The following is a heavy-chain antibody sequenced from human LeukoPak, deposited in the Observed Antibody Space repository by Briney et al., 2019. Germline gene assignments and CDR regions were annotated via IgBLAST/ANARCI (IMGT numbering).Heavy chain of an antibody. J-gene: IGHJ6*02. CDR1: GGTFSSYA. Sequence: GASVTVSCKASGGTFSSYAISWVRQAPGQGLEWMGGIIPIFGTANYAQKFQGRVTITADESTSTAYMELSSLRSEDTAVYYCARALTTVVPMDVWGQGTTVTVSS. D-gene: IGHD4-23*01. CDR3: ARALTTVVPMDV. CDR2: IIPIFGTA. V-gene: IGHV1-69*13.